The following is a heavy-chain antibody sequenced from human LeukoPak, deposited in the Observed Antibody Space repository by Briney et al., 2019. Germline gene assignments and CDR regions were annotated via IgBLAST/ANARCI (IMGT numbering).Heavy chain of an antibody. D-gene: IGHD4-17*01. V-gene: IGHV5-51*01. CDR3: ARPAYDYGDYGYFDY. CDR1: GYSFISYW. J-gene: IGHJ4*02. CDR2: IYPGDSDT. Sequence: GESLKISCKGSGYSFISYWIGWVRQMPGKGLEWMGIIYPGDSDTRYSPSFQGQVTISADKSISTAYLQWSSLKASDTAMYYRARPAYDYGDYGYFDYWGQGTLVTVSS.